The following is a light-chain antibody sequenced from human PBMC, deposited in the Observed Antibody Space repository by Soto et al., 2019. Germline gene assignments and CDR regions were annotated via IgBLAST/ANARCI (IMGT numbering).Light chain of an antibody. CDR3: AAWDDSMNGQV. CDR1: SSKIGSNT. CDR2: SNK. V-gene: IGLV1-44*01. Sequence: QCALSQPPSTYDTHGHSFTISYPGQSSKIGSNTVTWHQQLQGMTPKHFIYSNKQRPSGVHDRFSGSKSGTSASLAISGLQSADEADNYCAAWDDSMNGQVFGTATKVTVL. J-gene: IGLJ1*01.